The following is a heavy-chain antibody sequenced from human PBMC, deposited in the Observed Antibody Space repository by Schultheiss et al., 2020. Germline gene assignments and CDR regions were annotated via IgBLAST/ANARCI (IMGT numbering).Heavy chain of an antibody. D-gene: IGHD2-15*01. CDR3: ARGGKRRINNWFDP. Sequence: SGTLSLTCTVSGGSISSGGYYWSWIRQHPGKGLEWIGYIYYSGSTYYNPSLKSRVTISVDTSKNQFSLKLSSVTAADTAVYYCARGGKRRINNWFDPWGQGTLVNVYS. J-gene: IGHJ5*02. CDR1: GGSISSGGYY. V-gene: IGHV4-31*03. CDR2: IYYSGST.